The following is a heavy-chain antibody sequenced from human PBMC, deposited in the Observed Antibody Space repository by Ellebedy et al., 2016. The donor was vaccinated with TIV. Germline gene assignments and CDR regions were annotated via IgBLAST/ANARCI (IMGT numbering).Heavy chain of an antibody. Sequence: SETLSLXXAVYGGSFSGYYWSWIRQPPGKGLEWIGEINHSGSTNYNPSLKSRVTISVDTSKNQFSLKLSSVTAADTAVYYCARGHVTAPLVWGQGTLVTVSS. CDR3: ARGHVTAPLV. CDR1: GGSFSGYY. V-gene: IGHV4-34*01. J-gene: IGHJ4*02. CDR2: INHSGST. D-gene: IGHD2-21*02.